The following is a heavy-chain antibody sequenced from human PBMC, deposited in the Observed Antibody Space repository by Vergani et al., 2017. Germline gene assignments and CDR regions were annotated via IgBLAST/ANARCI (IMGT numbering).Heavy chain of an antibody. D-gene: IGHD2-15*01. CDR1: GVSINSYNYY. CDR2: IHTSGST. V-gene: IGHV4-61*02. Sequence: QVQLQESGPGLVKPSQTLSLPCPVSGVSINSYNYYWSWIPPPAGKGLEVIGRIHTSGSTNYNPSLKRRVTMSEDPSKNQISLNLTYVTAADTAVYFCAGRSCIGGSCYKPLFDYWGQGSLVTVSS. CDR3: AGRSCIGGSCYKPLFDY. J-gene: IGHJ4*02.